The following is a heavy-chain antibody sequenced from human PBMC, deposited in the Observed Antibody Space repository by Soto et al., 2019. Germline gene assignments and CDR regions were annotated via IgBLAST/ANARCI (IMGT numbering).Heavy chain of an antibody. V-gene: IGHV1-46*01. D-gene: IGHD3-22*01. Sequence: QVQLVQSGAEVKKPGASVKVSCKASGYTFTSYYMHWVRQAPGQGLEWMGIINPSGGSTSYAQKFQGRVTMTRDTSKSTVYMELSSLRSEDTAVYYCGRGSSGYYYFDYWGQGTLVTVSS. CDR1: GYTFTSYY. CDR3: GRGSSGYYYFDY. J-gene: IGHJ4*02. CDR2: INPSGGST.